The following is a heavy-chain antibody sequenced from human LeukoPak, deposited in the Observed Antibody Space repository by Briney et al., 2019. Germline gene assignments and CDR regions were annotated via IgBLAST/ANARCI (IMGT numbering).Heavy chain of an antibody. V-gene: IGHV4-39*01. CDR1: GGSISSSPYC. J-gene: IGHJ4*02. CDR2: ISYSGST. D-gene: IGHD3-22*01. CDR3: ARGYDSSGYFGPN. Sequence: SETLSLTCTVSGGSISSSPYCWGWIRQPPGKGLEWIGSISYSGSTYDNPSLKSRVTISVDTSKNQFSLKMTPVTAADTAVYYCARGYDSSGYFGPNWGQGTLVTVSS.